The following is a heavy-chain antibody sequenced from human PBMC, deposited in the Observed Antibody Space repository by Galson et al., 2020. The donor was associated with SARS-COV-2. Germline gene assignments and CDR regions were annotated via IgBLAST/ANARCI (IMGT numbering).Heavy chain of an antibody. CDR2: IYYSGST. Sequence: SETLSLTCPVSGGSISSYYWSWIRQPPGKGLEWIGYIYYSGSTNYNPSLKSRVTISVDMSKNQFSLKLSSVTAADTAGYYCAILSTETAKDDAVWIQLWGAYCYYVMDVGGQGTTVTVSS. J-gene: IGHJ6*01. D-gene: IGHD5-18*01. CDR3: AILSTETAKDDAVWIQLWGAYCYYVMDV. V-gene: IGHV4-59*08. CDR1: GGSISSYY.